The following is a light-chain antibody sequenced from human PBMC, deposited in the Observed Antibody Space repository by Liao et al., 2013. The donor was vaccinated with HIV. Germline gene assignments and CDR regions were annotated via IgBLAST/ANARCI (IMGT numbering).Light chain of an antibody. Sequence: SLELTQPPSVSVSPGQTASITCSGATLGHKSPSWYQQRPGQPPVLVIYQGTKRPSGISERFSGSNSANTATLTITRVEAGDEADYYCQVWGTTIDHWVFGGGTKLTVL. CDR1: TLGHKS. J-gene: IGLJ3*02. CDR3: QVWGTTIDHWV. CDR2: QGT. V-gene: IGLV3-1*01.